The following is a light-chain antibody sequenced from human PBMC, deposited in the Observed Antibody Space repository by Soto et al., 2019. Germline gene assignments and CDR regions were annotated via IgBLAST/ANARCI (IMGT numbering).Light chain of an antibody. Sequence: QSVLTQPPSASGTPGQRVTISCSVSSSNIGSNTVSWYQHLPGTAPKLLIYYHNQRPSGVPDRFSGSKSGTSASLAISGLQSEDEANYYCATWDDSLNVVLFGGGTKLTVL. CDR2: YHN. CDR3: ATWDDSLNVVL. J-gene: IGLJ2*01. V-gene: IGLV1-44*01. CDR1: SSNIGSNT.